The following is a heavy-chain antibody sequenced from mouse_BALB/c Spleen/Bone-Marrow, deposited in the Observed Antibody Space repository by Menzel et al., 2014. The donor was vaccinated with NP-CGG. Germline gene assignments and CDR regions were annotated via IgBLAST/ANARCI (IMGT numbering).Heavy chain of an antibody. J-gene: IGHJ2*01. CDR2: IYPGDGDT. V-gene: IGHV1-80*01. Sequence: VKLQESGAELVRPGSSVKISCKASGYAFSTYWMNWVKQRPGQGLEWIGQIYPGDGDTNYNGKFKGKATLTADRSSXTASMQLSSLTSEDSAVYFCARVGFSFDYWGQGTTLTVSS. CDR1: GYAFSTYW. D-gene: IGHD3-1*01. CDR3: ARVGFSFDY.